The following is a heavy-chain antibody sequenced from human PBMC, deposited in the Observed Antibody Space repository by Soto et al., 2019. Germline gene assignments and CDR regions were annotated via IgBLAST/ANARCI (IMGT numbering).Heavy chain of an antibody. CDR1: GGSITSTHHY. Sequence: QVQLEQSGPGLVKPSQTLSLTCNISGGSITSTHHYWSWIRQSPREGLEWIGYIFDSGTTHYNPSFEGRVTILGDTSQSQFSLTMHSVTVADSAVYYCAREVSGTGAFDYWGRGTLVTVSS. CDR2: IFDSGTT. J-gene: IGHJ4*02. D-gene: IGHD2-8*02. CDR3: AREVSGTGAFDY. V-gene: IGHV4-31*02.